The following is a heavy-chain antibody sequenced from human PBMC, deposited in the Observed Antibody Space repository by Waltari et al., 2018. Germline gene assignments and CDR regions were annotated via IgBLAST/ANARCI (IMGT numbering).Heavy chain of an antibody. D-gene: IGHD6-13*01. J-gene: IGHJ4*02. CDR1: GTSVTTTNYF. CDR2: IYFTGST. Sequence: QLHLQLSGPGLVKPSETLSLTCAVYGTSVTTTNYFWGWIRQPPGKGLEWIGRIYFTGSTDYNPSLKSRVTISIDTSTNQFSLNLRSVTAADTAVYYCARGIWQQLAHFDSWGQGTLVTVSS. V-gene: IGHV4-39*01. CDR3: ARGIWQQLAHFDS.